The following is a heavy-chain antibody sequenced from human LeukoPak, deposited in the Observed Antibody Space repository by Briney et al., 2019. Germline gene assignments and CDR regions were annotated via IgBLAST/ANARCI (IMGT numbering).Heavy chain of an antibody. CDR3: ARDLEAANTYYFDY. D-gene: IGHD6-13*01. CDR2: ISSAGTT. CDR1: GFTVSSSY. V-gene: IGHV3-66*01. J-gene: IGHJ4*02. Sequence: GGSLRLSCAASGFTVSSSYMSWVRQAPGKGLEWVSIISSAGTTYYADSVKGRFTISGDNSKNTVYLQVNSLRDEDTAVYYCARDLEAANTYYFDYWGQGTMVTVSS.